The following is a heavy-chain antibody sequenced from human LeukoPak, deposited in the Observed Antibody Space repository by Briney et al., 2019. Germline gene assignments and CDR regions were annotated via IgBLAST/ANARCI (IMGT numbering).Heavy chain of an antibody. CDR1: GFTFDSYW. CDR2: IKPNGSEK. Sequence: PGGSLRLSCAASGFTFDSYWMAWVRQAPGKGLEWAANIKPNGSEKYYVDSLKGRFTISRDNAENSLYLQMNSLRAEDTAVYYCARAAVASPGDVWGQGTTVTVSS. D-gene: IGHD6-19*01. J-gene: IGHJ6*02. V-gene: IGHV3-7*04. CDR3: ARAAVASPGDV.